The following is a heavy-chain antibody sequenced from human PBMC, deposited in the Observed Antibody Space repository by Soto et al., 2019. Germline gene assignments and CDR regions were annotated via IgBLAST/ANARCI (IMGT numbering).Heavy chain of an antibody. CDR1: GDSVSTDRYF. CDR2: ISYTGDT. D-gene: IGHD1-26*01. V-gene: IGHV4-61*01. J-gene: IGHJ5*02. CDR3: ARIVVGATVDL. Sequence: PSETLSLTCSVSGDSVSTDRYFWTWIRQPPGRGLEWIAYISYTGDTNYNPSLKSQVTISIDTSRNQFSLTLTSVTDADTAVYFCARIVVGATVDLWGQGSLVTVSS.